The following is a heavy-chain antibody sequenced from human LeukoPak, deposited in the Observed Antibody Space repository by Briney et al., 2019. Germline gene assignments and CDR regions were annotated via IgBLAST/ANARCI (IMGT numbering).Heavy chain of an antibody. CDR1: GFTFSSYN. CDR2: ISSDNIII. V-gene: IGHV3-48*01. Sequence: PGGSLRLSCAASGFTFSSYNMNWVRQALGKGLEWVSYISSDNIIIYYADSVKGRFTISRDNAKNSLYLQMNSLRAEDTAVYYCVATRSYGTFDFWGKGTMVTVSS. J-gene: IGHJ3*01. D-gene: IGHD6-6*01. CDR3: VATRSYGTFDF.